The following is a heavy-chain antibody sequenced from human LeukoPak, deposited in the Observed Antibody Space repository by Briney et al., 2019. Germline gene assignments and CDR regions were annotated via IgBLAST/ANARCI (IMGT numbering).Heavy chain of an antibody. CDR3: ARVTRWLQSIGYMDV. J-gene: IGHJ6*03. CDR1: GFTFSSYS. V-gene: IGHV3-21*01. D-gene: IGHD5-24*01. Sequence: PGGSLRLSCAASGFTFSSYSMNWVRQAPGKGLEWVSSISSSSSYIYYADSVKGRVTISRDNAKNSLYLQMNSLRAEDTAVYYCARVTRWLQSIGYMDVWGKGTTVTVSS. CDR2: ISSSSSYI.